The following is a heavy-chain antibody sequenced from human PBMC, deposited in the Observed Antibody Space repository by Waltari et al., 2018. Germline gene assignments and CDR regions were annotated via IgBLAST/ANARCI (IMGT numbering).Heavy chain of an antibody. J-gene: IGHJ4*02. V-gene: IGHV3-74*01. CDR2: SSSDASST. Sequence: EVQLVESGGGLVQPGGSLRLSCAASGFTFSSYWMHWFRQAPGKGLMWVSRSSSDASSTNYSDSVKGRFTISRDNAKNTLYLQMNSLRAEDTAVFYCARDQFWGDGYNAIDYWGQGALVTVSS. D-gene: IGHD5-12*01. CDR3: ARDQFWGDGYNAIDY. CDR1: GFTFSSYW.